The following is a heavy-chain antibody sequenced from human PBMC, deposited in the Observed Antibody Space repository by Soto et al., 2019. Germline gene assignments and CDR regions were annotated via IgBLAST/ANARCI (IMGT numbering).Heavy chain of an antibody. V-gene: IGHV4-59*01. CDR1: DSSMSPYY. CDR2: LLYRGTA. J-gene: IGHJ3*01. Sequence: QVQLQESGPRLVKPSETLSLTCSVSDSSMSPYYWTWFRQAPGKGLEWIGHLLYRGTATYNPALKGRVTISLDTSKKQVSLKLSSVIAADTAVYYCAREKDLILGGYAFGYWGPGKLVTVSS. CDR3: AREKDLILGGYAFGY. D-gene: IGHD1-26*01.